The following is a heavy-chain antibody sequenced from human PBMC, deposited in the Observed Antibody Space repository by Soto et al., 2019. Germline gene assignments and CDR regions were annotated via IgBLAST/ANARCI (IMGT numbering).Heavy chain of an antibody. J-gene: IGHJ4*02. CDR1: GFSLTTSGVG. V-gene: IGHV2-5*01. CDR2: IYWNDEK. Sequence: QITLKESGPTLVKPTQTRTLTCTFSGFSLTTSGVGVGWIRQPPGKALEWLALIYWNDEKRYSPSLKSRLTITKDTSRNQVVLTMTNMDPVDTATDYGAHRRRWLDNFDYWGQGTLVTVSS. CDR3: AHRRRWLDNFDY. D-gene: IGHD6-19*01.